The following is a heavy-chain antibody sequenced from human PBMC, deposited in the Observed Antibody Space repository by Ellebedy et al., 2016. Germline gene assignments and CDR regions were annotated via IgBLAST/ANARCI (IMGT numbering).Heavy chain of an antibody. J-gene: IGHJ4*02. V-gene: IGHV3-30*18. D-gene: IGHD5-24*01. CDR1: GFTFSSFG. Sequence: GESLKISCAASGFTFSSFGMHWVRQAPGKGLEWVAVITYDGINKYYLDSVKGRFTISRDNSKNTLYLQMNSLRAEDTAVYYCAKVWVGMATLDYWGQGTLVTVSS. CDR2: ITYDGINK. CDR3: AKVWVGMATLDY.